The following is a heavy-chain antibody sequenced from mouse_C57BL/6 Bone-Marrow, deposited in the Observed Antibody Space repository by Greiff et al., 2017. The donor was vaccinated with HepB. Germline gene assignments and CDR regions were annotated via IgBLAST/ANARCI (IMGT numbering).Heavy chain of an antibody. CDR2: INPSTGVT. J-gene: IGHJ4*01. V-gene: IGHV1-42*01. CDR1: GYSFTGYY. D-gene: IGHD2-4*01. CDR3: AKGDYPYAMDY. Sequence: EVQLQQSGPELVKPGASVKISCKASGYSFTGYYMNWVKQSPEKSLEWIGEINPSTGVTTYNQKFKAKATLTVDKSSSTAYMQLKSLTSEDSAVYYCAKGDYPYAMDYWGQGTSVTVTS.